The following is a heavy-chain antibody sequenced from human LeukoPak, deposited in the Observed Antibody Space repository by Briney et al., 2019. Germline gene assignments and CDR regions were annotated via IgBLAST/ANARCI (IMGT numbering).Heavy chain of an antibody. Sequence: PSETLSLTCTVSGGSISSYYWSWIRQPPGKGLEWIGYIYYSGSTNYNPSLKSRVTISVDTSKNQFSLKLSSVTAADTAVYYCARGPDSFGNGFDFWGQGTQVTVSS. J-gene: IGHJ4*02. CDR2: IYYSGST. V-gene: IGHV4-59*08. D-gene: IGHD5-18*01. CDR1: GGSISSYY. CDR3: ARGPDSFGNGFDF.